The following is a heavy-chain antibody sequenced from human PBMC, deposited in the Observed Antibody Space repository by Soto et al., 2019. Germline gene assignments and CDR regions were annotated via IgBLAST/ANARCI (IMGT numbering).Heavy chain of an antibody. CDR2: INGDASNA. CDR3: ARGIQYRYGMDV. J-gene: IGHJ6*02. CDR1: GFTFTNYW. V-gene: IGHV3-74*01. D-gene: IGHD4-4*01. Sequence: EVQLVESGGTLVQPGGSLRLSCAAAGFTFTNYWMHWVRQAPGKGLVWVSRINGDASNAFYADSVKGRFTISRDNAKNTVYLQLHGLGAEDTAVYYCARGIQYRYGMDVWGQGTTVTVSS.